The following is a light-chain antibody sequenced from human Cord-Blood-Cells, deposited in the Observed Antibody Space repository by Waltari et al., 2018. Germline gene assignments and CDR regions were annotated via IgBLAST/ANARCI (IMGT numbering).Light chain of an antibody. J-gene: IGLJ3*02. CDR2: DVS. Sequence: QSALTQPASVSGSPGQSITISCTGTSSDVGGYNYVSWYQPPPGKAPKLMIYDVSKRPSGFSNRFSGSKSGNTASLTISGLQAEDEADYYCSSYTSSSTLVFGGGTKLTVL. V-gene: IGLV2-14*01. CDR1: SSDVGGYNY. CDR3: SSYTSSSTLV.